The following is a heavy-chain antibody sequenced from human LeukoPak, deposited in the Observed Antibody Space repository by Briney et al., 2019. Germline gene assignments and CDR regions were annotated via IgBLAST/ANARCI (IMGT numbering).Heavy chain of an antibody. CDR3: AREAIVVVVASTGWFDP. D-gene: IGHD2-15*01. Sequence: ASVKLSCKASGYTFTGDYMHWVRQAPGQGLEWMGWINPRSGGTNYAQKFQGRVTMTRDTSINAGYMELSRLRSDDTAVYYCAREAIVVVVASTGWFDPWGQGTLVTVSS. CDR1: GYTFTGDY. J-gene: IGHJ5*02. V-gene: IGHV1-2*02. CDR2: INPRSGGT.